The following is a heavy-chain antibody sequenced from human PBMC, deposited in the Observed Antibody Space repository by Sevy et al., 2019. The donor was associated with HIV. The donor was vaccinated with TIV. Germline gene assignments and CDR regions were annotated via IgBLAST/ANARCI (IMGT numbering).Heavy chain of an antibody. J-gene: IGHJ4*02. CDR1: GYTLTGLS. CDR2: FDPEDGET. V-gene: IGHV1-24*01. D-gene: IGHD3-22*01. Sequence: VKVSCKVSGYTLTGLSMHWVRQAPGKGLEWMGSFDPEDGETIYAQNFQGRVTMTEDTSTDTAYMELSSLRSEDTAVYFCATTKDYYDSSGCPFDYWGQGTLVTVSS. CDR3: ATTKDYYDSSGCPFDY.